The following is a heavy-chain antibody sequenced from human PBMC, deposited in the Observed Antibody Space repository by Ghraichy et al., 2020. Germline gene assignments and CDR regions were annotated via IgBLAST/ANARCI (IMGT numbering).Heavy chain of an antibody. CDR1: GFTFRTYS. V-gene: IGHV3-30-3*01. Sequence: LSLTCAASGFTFRTYSMHWVRQAPGKGLEWVGVISHDGGSKYYAASVKGRFSISRDNSKNTLYLQMNSLRAEDTAVYYCARDIKSSSWSYFYYAMDVWGQGTTVTVSS. J-gene: IGHJ6*02. D-gene: IGHD6-13*01. CDR3: ARDIKSSSWSYFYYAMDV. CDR2: ISHDGGSK.